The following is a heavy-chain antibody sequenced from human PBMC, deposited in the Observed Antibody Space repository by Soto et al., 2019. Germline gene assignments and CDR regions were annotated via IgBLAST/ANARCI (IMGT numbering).Heavy chain of an antibody. V-gene: IGHV1-18*04. CDR1: GYAFTSYY. Sequence: ASVKVSCKASGYAFTSYYMHWVRQAPGQGLEWMGWISAYNGNTNYAQKLQGRVTMTTDTSTSTAYMELRSLRSDDTAVYYFARAYYYGSGPWDWGQGTLVTVSS. CDR2: ISAYNGNT. CDR3: ARAYYYGSGPWD. J-gene: IGHJ4*02. D-gene: IGHD3-10*01.